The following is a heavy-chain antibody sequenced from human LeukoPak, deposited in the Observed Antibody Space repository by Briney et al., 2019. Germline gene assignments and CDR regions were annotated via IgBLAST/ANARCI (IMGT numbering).Heavy chain of an antibody. D-gene: IGHD6-13*01. CDR1: GYTFTSYD. V-gene: IGHV7-4-1*02. CDR3: AIEGSVSRSWYVRWFDP. CDR2: INTNTGNT. Sequence: ASVKVSCKASGYTFTSYDMNWVRQAPGQGLEWMGRINTNTGNTTYAQSFTGRFVFSLDTSVSTAYLQLSSLKAEDTAVYYCAIEGSVSRSWYVRWFDPWGQGTLVTVSS. J-gene: IGHJ5*02.